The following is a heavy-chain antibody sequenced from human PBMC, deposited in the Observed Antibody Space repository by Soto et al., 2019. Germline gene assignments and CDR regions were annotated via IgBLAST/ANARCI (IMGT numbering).Heavy chain of an antibody. D-gene: IGHD3-22*01. J-gene: IGHJ5*02. CDR1: GFKFRNYA. CDR2: IWFDGSKK. CDR3: ARAHTMMILDRFDP. V-gene: IGHV3-33*01. Sequence: QVQLVESGGGVVQPGKSLRLSCAASGFKFRNYAIHWVRQAPGKGLEWLAVIWFDGSKKYYADSVKGRFTISRDNSKNTVYLDMNSLTADDSGVFYCARAHTMMILDRFDPWGHGTTVTVSS.